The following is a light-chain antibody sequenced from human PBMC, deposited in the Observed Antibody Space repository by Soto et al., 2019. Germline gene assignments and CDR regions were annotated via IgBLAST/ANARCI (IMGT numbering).Light chain of an antibody. CDR1: SSDVGSYDY. CDR3: TSYAGNNAVV. J-gene: IGLJ2*01. CDR2: EVS. Sequence: QSALTQPASVSGSPGQSITISCTGTSSDVGSYDYVSWYQQYPGKVPKLLIYEVSDRPSEVSNRFSGSKSGNTASLTISGLQAEDEADYYCTSYAGNNAVVFGGGTKLTVL. V-gene: IGLV2-14*01.